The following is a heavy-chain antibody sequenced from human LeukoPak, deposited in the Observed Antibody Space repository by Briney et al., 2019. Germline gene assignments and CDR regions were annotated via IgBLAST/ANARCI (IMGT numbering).Heavy chain of an antibody. CDR1: GYSISNNYF. J-gene: IGHJ5*02. V-gene: IGHV4-38-2*02. Sequence: TSETLSLTCTVSGYSISNNYFWGWIRQPPGKGLEWIGNIYHSGTTYYNPSLKSRITMSVDTSTNQFSLRLNSVTAADTAVYYCARVNYGSGSFRDWFDPWGQGTLVTVSS. CDR3: ARVNYGSGSFRDWFDP. CDR2: IYHSGTT. D-gene: IGHD3-10*01.